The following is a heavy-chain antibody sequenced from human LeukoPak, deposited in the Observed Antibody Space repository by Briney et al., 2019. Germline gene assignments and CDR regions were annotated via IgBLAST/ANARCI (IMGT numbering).Heavy chain of an antibody. V-gene: IGHV1-2*02. D-gene: IGHD5-12*01. J-gene: IGHJ6*03. CDR1: GCTFTGYY. CDR2: INPNSGGT. Sequence: ASVKVSCKASGCTFTGYYMHWVRQAPGQGLEWMGWINPNSGGTNYAQKFQGRVTMTRDTSISTAYMELSRLRSDDTAVYYCARLKEQWLRFNYYYYMDVWGKGTTVTVSS. CDR3: ARLKEQWLRFNYYYYMDV.